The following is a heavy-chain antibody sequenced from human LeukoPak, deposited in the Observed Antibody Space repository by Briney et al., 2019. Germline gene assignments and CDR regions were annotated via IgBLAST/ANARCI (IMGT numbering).Heavy chain of an antibody. CDR1: RFTFSTYA. V-gene: IGHV3-23*01. J-gene: IGHJ4*02. Sequence: GGSLRLSCAASRFTFSTYAMNWVRQTPGKGLEWVSASGSGDNTYYADSVKGRFTISRDNSRDTLYLQMNSLRAEDTAVYYCAKGYYDYVWGSYYFDYWGQGTLVTVSS. CDR2: SGSGDNT. D-gene: IGHD3-16*01. CDR3: AKGYYDYVWGSYYFDY.